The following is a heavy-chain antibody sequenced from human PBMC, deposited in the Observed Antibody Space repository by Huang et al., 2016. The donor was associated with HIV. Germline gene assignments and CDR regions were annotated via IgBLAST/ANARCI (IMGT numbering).Heavy chain of an antibody. V-gene: IGHV4-39*01. CDR1: GGSVNSGYYY. Sequence: QLQLQESGPGLVRPSETLSLTCSVSGGSVNSGYYYWGWIRQPPGKGLEWIASVFYGGNTFYNPSLKGRVAMSVDTSKKRFSLNLSSVTAADTAVYFCARLPLDYVWGTQRQTALDELDVWGQGTMVTVSS. CDR2: VFYGGNT. J-gene: IGHJ3*01. D-gene: IGHD3-16*01. CDR3: ARLPLDYVWGTQRQTALDELDV.